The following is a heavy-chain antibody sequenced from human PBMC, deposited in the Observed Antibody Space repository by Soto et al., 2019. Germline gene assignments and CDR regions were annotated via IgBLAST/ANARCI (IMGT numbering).Heavy chain of an antibody. CDR3: ARVKPHKNFDY. V-gene: IGHV3-53*01. CDR1: GFTVNSNY. J-gene: IGHJ4*02. CDR2: IYSGGDT. Sequence: TGGSLRLSCAASGFTVNSNYMTWVRQAPGRGLEWVSVIYSGGDTDHADSVKGRFTISRDTSRNTLFLQMNNLRAEDTAVYYCARVKPHKNFDYWGQGTLVTVSS.